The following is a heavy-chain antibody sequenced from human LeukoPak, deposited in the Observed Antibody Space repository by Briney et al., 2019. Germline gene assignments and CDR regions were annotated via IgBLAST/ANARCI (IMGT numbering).Heavy chain of an antibody. CDR3: ARGPAPMAPFCFDP. D-gene: IGHD2-2*01. CDR2: ISGSSSFI. Sequence: GGSLRLSCAASGFTFSSYSMNWVRQAPGKGLEWVSSISGSSSFIYYADSLKGRFTISRDNAKNSLYLQMSSLRAEDTAVYYCARGPAPMAPFCFDPWGQGTLVTVSS. CDR1: GFTFSSYS. V-gene: IGHV3-21*01. J-gene: IGHJ5*02.